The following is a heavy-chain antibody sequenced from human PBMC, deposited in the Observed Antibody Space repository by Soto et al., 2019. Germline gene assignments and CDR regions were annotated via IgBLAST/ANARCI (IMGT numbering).Heavy chain of an antibody. CDR1: GFTFSRYD. CDR2: IGTAGDT. Sequence: EVQLVESGGGLVQPGGSLRLSCAASGFTFSRYDMHWVRQATGKGLEWVSAIGTAGDTYYPGSVKGRFTISRENAKNSLYLQMKSLRAEDTAVYYCAREIIKHQKGGMDVWGQGTTVTVSS. D-gene: IGHD2-2*01. J-gene: IGHJ6*02. V-gene: IGHV3-13*01. CDR3: AREIIKHQKGGMDV.